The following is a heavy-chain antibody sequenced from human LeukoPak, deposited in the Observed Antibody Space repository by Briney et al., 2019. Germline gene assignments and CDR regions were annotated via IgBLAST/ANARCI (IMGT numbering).Heavy chain of an antibody. CDR1: GFTFTNYA. Sequence: GGSLRLSCAASGFTFTNYAMSWVRQAPGKGLEWVSSISDSGDNTYYAQSVKGRFTISRDNSKKTLDLQMNSLTVEDTALYYCAKDRGTGFLHDWTVSSWGQGTLVTVSS. CDR2: ISDSGDNT. CDR3: AKDRGTGFLHDWTVSS. D-gene: IGHD3/OR15-3a*01. V-gene: IGHV3-23*01. J-gene: IGHJ4*02.